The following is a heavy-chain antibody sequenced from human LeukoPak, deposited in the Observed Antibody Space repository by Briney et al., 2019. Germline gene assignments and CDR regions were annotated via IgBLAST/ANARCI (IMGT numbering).Heavy chain of an antibody. CDR3: ARDKFGYDSSGYLFDY. D-gene: IGHD3-22*01. J-gene: IGHJ4*02. CDR1: GYTFTGYA. Sequence: VASVKVSCKASGYTFTGYAINWVRQAPGQGLAWMGWIDTNTGNPTYAQGFIGRFVFSLDTSVSTAYLQVSSLKAEDTAVYYCARDKFGYDSSGYLFDYWGQGSLVTVSS. V-gene: IGHV7-4-1*02. CDR2: IDTNTGNP.